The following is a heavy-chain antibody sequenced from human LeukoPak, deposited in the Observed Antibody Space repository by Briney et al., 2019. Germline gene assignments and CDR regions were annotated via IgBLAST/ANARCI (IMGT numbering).Heavy chain of an antibody. Sequence: GASVKVSCKASGGTFSSYAISWVRQAPGQGLEWMGGIIPIFGTANYAQKFQGRVTTTADESTSTAYMELSSLRSEDTAVYYCTSWYYYDSSGYYFSLEYFQHWGQGTLVTVSS. CDR1: GGTFSSYA. V-gene: IGHV1-69*13. D-gene: IGHD3-22*01. CDR3: TSWYYYDSSGYYFSLEYFQH. J-gene: IGHJ1*01. CDR2: IIPIFGTA.